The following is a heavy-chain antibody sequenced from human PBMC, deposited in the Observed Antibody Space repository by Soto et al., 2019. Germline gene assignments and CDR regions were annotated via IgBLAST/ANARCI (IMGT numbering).Heavy chain of an antibody. V-gene: IGHV3-74*01. CDR1: GFTFSTYW. Sequence: EVQLVESGGGLVQPGGSLRLSCAASGFTFSTYWMHWVRQAAGKGLVWVSRMNYDGSSTDYADSVKGRFTSSRDNAKNSLYLQLNTLTAEDTAVYYCTRGPRPTSVSTGAYWAQGTLVNVSS. CDR3: TRGPRPTSVSTGAY. CDR2: MNYDGSST. D-gene: IGHD2-2*01. J-gene: IGHJ4*02.